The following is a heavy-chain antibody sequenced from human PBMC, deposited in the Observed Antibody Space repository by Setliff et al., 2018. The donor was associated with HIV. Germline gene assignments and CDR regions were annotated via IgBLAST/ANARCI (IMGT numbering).Heavy chain of an antibody. CDR1: GFSFSSYS. Sequence: GGSLRLSCGASGFSFSSYSMNWVRQAPGKGLEWVSYISPSSTIIYYPDSVEGRFTTSRDNARSSLYLEMNSLRADDTAVYYCAKGRHLLYYFDYWGQGTLVTVSS. CDR3: AKGRHLLYYFDY. V-gene: IGHV3-48*01. J-gene: IGHJ4*02. D-gene: IGHD1-26*01. CDR2: ISPSSTII.